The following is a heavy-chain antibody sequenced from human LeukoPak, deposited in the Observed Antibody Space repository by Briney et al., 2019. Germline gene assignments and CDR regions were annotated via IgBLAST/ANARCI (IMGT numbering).Heavy chain of an antibody. V-gene: IGHV1-8*02. CDR3: ARDNSVGDYAWWFDP. CDR1: GYTFTSYG. D-gene: IGHD1-26*01. J-gene: IGHJ5*02. CDR2: MNPNSGNT. Sequence: ASVKVSCKASGYTFTSYGISWVRQAPGQGLEWMGWMNPNSGNTGYAQKFQGRVTMTRNTSISTAYMELSSLRSEDTAVYYCARDNSVGDYAWWFDPWGQGTLVTVSS.